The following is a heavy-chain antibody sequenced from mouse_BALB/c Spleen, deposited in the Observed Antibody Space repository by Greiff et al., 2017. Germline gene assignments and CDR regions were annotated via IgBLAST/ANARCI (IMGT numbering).Heavy chain of an antibody. Sequence: EVKLMESGAELVKPGASVKLSCTASGFNIKDTYMHWVKQRPEQGLEWIGRIDPANGNTKYDPKFQGKATITADTSSNTAYLQLSSLTSEDTAVYYCARGEGYYAMDYWGQGTSVTVSS. CDR1: GFNIKDTY. CDR2: IDPANGNT. V-gene: IGHV14-3*02. CDR3: ARGEGYYAMDY. J-gene: IGHJ4*01.